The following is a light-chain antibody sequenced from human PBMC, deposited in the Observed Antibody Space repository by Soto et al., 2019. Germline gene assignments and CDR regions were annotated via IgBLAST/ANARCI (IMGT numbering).Light chain of an antibody. CDR1: SSNIGAGHD. CDR3: QSYDSSLSVYV. CDR2: GNS. Sequence: QAVVTQPPSVSGAPGQRVTISCTGSSSNIGAGHDVHWYQQLPGTAPKLLIYGNSNRPSGVPDRFSGSKSGTSASLAITGLQAEDEADYYCQSYDSSLSVYVFGTGTKVTVL. J-gene: IGLJ1*01. V-gene: IGLV1-40*01.